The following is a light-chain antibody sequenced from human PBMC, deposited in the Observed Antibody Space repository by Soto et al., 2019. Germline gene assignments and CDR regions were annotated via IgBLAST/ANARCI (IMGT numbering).Light chain of an antibody. CDR1: SSDVGGYNY. CDR3: CSYAGSYTYVV. Sequence: QSALTQPRSVSGSPGQSVTISCTGTSSDVGGYNYVSWYQQHPGKVPKLMIYDVSNRPSGVPDRFSGSKSGNTASLTISGLQAEDEADYYCCSYAGSYTYVVFGGGTKLTVL. CDR2: DVS. V-gene: IGLV2-11*01. J-gene: IGLJ2*01.